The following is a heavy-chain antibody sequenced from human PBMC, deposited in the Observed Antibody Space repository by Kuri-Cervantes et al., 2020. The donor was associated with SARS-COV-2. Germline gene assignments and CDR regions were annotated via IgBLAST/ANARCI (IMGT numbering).Heavy chain of an antibody. CDR1: GFTFSDYS. J-gene: IGHJ4*02. CDR2: ISSSSSYI. D-gene: IGHD5-18*01. V-gene: IGHV3-21*01. CDR3: ARDLGEIQLQTPLADY. Sequence: GESLKISCAASGFTFSDYSMNWVRQAPGKGLEWVSSISSSSSYIYYADSVKGRFTISRDNAKNSLYLQMNSLRAEDTAVYYCARDLGEIQLQTPLADYWGQGALVTVSS.